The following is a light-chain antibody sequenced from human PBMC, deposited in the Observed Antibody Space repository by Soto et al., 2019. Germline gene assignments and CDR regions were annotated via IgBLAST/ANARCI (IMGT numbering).Light chain of an antibody. V-gene: IGKV3-11*01. J-gene: IGKJ4*01. Sequence: EIVLTQSPATLSLSPGERATLSCRASQSVSSYLAWYQQKPGQAPRLLIYDASNRATGIPARFSGSRSGTDFTLTISSLEPEDFAFYYCQQRSNWPLTFGGGTKV. CDR3: QQRSNWPLT. CDR2: DAS. CDR1: QSVSSY.